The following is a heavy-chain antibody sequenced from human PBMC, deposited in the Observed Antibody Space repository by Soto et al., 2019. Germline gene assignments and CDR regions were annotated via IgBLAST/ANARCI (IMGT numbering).Heavy chain of an antibody. CDR3: VRGVVRGVTWNWFDT. Sequence: EVQLVESGGGLVQPGGSLRLSCAASGFTFSSHDMHWVRQATGNGLEWVSGIDSAGDTKYPGSVKGRFTIASENAKNSLHLQMNSLRAGDTAVYYCVRGVVRGVTWNWFDTWGQGTLVTVSS. V-gene: IGHV3-13*01. CDR1: GFTFSSHD. J-gene: IGHJ5*02. D-gene: IGHD3-10*01. CDR2: IDSAGDT.